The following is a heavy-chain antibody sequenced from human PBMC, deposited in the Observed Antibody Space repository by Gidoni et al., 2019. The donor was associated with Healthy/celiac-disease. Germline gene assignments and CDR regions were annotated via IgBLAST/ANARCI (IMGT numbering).Heavy chain of an antibody. Sequence: QVQLVQSGAEVTKPASSVKVSCKASGGPFSSYAISWVRQAPGQGLEWMGGIIPIFGTANYAQKFQGRVTITADESTSTAYMELSSLRSEDTAVYYCARDQVAATQDAFDIWGQGTMVTVSS. D-gene: IGHD2-15*01. J-gene: IGHJ3*02. CDR2: IIPIFGTA. CDR3: ARDQVAATQDAFDI. CDR1: GGPFSSYA. V-gene: IGHV1-69*19.